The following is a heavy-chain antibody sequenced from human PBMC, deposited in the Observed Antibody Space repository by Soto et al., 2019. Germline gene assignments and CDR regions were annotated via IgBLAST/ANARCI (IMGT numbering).Heavy chain of an antibody. V-gene: IGHV1-46*03. CDR3: ARDFVELPSAMYWFEP. J-gene: IGHJ5*02. CDR1: GYTFSRYY. Sequence: QVQLVQSGAEVKKPGASVRLSCKASGYTFSRYYMHWVRQAPGQGLEWMGIINPSGGSTSYAQKFQGRVTMTRDTAASRVSLDLSGLRPEDTAVYFGARDFVELPSAMYWFEPWGQGTLVSVSS. CDR2: INPSGGST. D-gene: IGHD2-2*01.